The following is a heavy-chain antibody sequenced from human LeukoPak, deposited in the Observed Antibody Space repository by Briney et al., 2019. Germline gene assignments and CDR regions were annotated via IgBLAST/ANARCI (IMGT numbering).Heavy chain of an antibody. V-gene: IGHV4-59*01. J-gene: IGHJ3*02. D-gene: IGHD2-21*02. Sequence: SETLSLTCTVSGGSISTYYWSWIRQPPGKGLEWIGYLYYSGSTNYNPSLKSRVTISVDTSKNQFALKLSSVTAADTAVYYCASGVVTTLRAFDIWGQGTMVTVSS. CDR3: ASGVVTTLRAFDI. CDR2: LYYSGST. CDR1: GGSISTYY.